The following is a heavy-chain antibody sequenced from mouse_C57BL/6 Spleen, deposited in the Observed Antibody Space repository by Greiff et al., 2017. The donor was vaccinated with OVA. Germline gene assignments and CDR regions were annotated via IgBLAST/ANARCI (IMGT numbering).Heavy chain of an antibody. CDR3: ARDLYYDSDY. CDR1: GFTFSSYA. Sequence: EVQLVESGGGLVKPGGSLKLSCAASGFTFSSYAMSWVRQTPEKRLEWVATISDGGSYTYYPDNVKGRFTISRDNAKNNLYLQMSHLKSEDTAMYYCARDLYYDSDYWGQGTTLTVSS. D-gene: IGHD2-4*01. CDR2: ISDGGSYT. J-gene: IGHJ2*01. V-gene: IGHV5-4*01.